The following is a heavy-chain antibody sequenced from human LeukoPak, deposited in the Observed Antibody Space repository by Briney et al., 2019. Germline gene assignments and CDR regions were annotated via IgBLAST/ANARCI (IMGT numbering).Heavy chain of an antibody. CDR2: INPNSGGT. D-gene: IGHD6-13*01. Sequence: ASVKVSCKASGYTFTGYYTHWVRQAPGQGLEWMGWINPNSGGTNYAQKFQGRVTMTRDTSISTAYMELSRLRSDDTAVYYCARGYPGIAAAGMRDYWGQGTLVTVSS. V-gene: IGHV1-2*02. J-gene: IGHJ4*02. CDR1: GYTFTGYY. CDR3: ARGYPGIAAAGMRDY.